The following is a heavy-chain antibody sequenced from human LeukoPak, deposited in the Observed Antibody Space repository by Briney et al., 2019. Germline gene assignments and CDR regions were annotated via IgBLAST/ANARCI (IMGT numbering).Heavy chain of an antibody. CDR1: GFTFSSYS. D-gene: IGHD1-1*01. V-gene: IGHV3-21*01. J-gene: IGHJ4*02. Sequence: GGSLRLSCAASGFTFSSYSMTWVRQAPGKGLEWVSSISSSCGYIYYADSVKGRFTISRDNAKNSLYLQMNSLRAEDTAVYYCASDFTGTTGEFDYWGQGTLVTVSS. CDR3: ASDFTGTTGEFDY. CDR2: ISSSCGYI.